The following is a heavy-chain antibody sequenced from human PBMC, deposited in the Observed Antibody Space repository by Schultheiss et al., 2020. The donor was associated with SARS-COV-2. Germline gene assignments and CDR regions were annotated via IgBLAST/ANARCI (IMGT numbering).Heavy chain of an antibody. CDR3: ARAGSYYHYYGMDV. CDR1: GGSFSDYY. CDR2: INHSGST. J-gene: IGHJ6*02. D-gene: IGHD3-10*01. Sequence: SQTLSLTCAVFGGSFSDYYWSWIRQPPGKGLEWIGEINHSGSTNYNPSLKSRVTISVDTSKNQFSLKLSSVTAADTAVYYCARAGSYYHYYGMDVWGQGTTVTVSS. V-gene: IGHV4-34*01.